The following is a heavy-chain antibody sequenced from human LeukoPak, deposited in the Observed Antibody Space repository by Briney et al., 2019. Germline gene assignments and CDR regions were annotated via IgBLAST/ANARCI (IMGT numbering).Heavy chain of an antibody. V-gene: IGHV4-30-4*01. Sequence: SETLSLTCTVSGGSISSGDYYWGWTRQPPGKGLEWIGYIYYSGSTYYNPSLQSRVTISVDTSKNQFSLKLRSVTAADTAVYYCARVGERGSYLGYYNWFDPWGQGTLVTVSS. CDR2: IYYSGST. D-gene: IGHD1-26*01. CDR3: ARVGERGSYLGYYNWFDP. J-gene: IGHJ5*02. CDR1: GGSISSGDYY.